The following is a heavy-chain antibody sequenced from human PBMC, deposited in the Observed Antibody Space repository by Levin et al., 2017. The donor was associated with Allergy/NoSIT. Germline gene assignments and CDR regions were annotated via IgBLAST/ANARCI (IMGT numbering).Heavy chain of an antibody. CDR1: GFTFSSYG. CDR3: ARQVGSWEGGDCLSY. D-gene: IGHD2-21*02. V-gene: IGHV5-51*01. J-gene: IGHJ4*02. CDR2: IYPGDSET. Sequence: GESLKISCAVSGFTFSSYGMHWVRQAPGKGLEWVGVIYPGDSETRYGPSFQGQVTISADNSISTAYLQWSSLKASDTAMYYCARQVGSWEGGDCLSYWGQGTLVTVSS.